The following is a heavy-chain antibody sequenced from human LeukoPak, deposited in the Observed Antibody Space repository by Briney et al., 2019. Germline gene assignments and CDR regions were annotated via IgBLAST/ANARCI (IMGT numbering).Heavy chain of an antibody. J-gene: IGHJ4*02. D-gene: IGHD3-22*01. CDR3: ARELPDSSGYFDY. CDR2: IYYSGST. Sequence: SETLSLTCTVSGVSISSYYWSWIRQPPGKGLEWIGYIYYSGSTNYNPSLKSRVTISVDTSKNQFSLKLSSVTAADTAVYYCARELPDSSGYFDYWGQGTLVTVSS. V-gene: IGHV4-59*01. CDR1: GVSISSYY.